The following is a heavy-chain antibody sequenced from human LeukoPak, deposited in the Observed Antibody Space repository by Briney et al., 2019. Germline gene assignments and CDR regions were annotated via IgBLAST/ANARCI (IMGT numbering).Heavy chain of an antibody. Sequence: GGSLRLSCAASGFTFSSTGMHWVRQAPGKGLQWVGLIWYDGSNSVYADSVKGRFTISRDNSKNTVHLQMNNLRAEDTAVCYCAKDYATTATAVQLRAPYFDYWGQGALVTVAS. V-gene: IGHV3-33*06. J-gene: IGHJ4*02. CDR3: AKDYATTATAVQLRAPYFDY. CDR1: GFTFSSTG. CDR2: IWYDGSNS. D-gene: IGHD4-11*01.